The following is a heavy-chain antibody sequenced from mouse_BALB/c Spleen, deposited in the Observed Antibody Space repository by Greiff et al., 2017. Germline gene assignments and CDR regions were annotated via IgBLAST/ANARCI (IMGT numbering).Heavy chain of an antibody. J-gene: IGHJ1*01. D-gene: IGHD4-1*01. V-gene: IGHV1-5*01. Sequence: VQLQQSGTVLARPGASVKMSCKASGYTFTSYWMHWVKQRPGQGLEWIGAIYPGNSDTSYNQKFKGKAKLTAVTSTSTAYMELSSLTNEDSAVYYCTRRVTGTIYWYFDVWGAGTTVTVSS. CDR2: IYPGNSDT. CDR1: GYTFTSYW. CDR3: TRRVTGTIYWYFDV.